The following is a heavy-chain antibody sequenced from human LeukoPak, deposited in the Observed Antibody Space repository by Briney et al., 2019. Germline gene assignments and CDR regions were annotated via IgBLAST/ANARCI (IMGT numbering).Heavy chain of an antibody. D-gene: IGHD5-18*01. V-gene: IGHV3-11*01. CDR1: GFTFSDYY. CDR3: AKEVDTAMVLSFDY. J-gene: IGHJ4*02. CDR2: ISSSGSTI. Sequence: GGSLRLSCAASGFTFSDYYMSWIRQAPGKGLEWVSYISSSGSTIYYADSVKGRFTISRDNAKNSLYLQMNSLRAEDTAVYYCAKEVDTAMVLSFDYWGQGTLVTVSS.